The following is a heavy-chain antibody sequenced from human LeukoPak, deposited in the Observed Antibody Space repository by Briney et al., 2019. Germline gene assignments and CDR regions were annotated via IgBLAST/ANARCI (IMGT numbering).Heavy chain of an antibody. D-gene: IGHD2-21*02. Sequence: PSETLSLTCTVSGGSISSNSYYWGWIRHPPGKGLEWIGSVYYSGSTYYNPSLKSRVTILVDTSKNQFSLKLRSVTAADTAVYYCARDRTILAYCGGDCYHNWFDPWGQGTLVTVSS. CDR2: VYYSGST. J-gene: IGHJ5*02. CDR3: ARDRTILAYCGGDCYHNWFDP. CDR1: GGSISSNSYY. V-gene: IGHV4-39*07.